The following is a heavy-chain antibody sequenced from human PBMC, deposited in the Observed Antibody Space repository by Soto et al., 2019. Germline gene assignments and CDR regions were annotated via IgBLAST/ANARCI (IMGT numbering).Heavy chain of an antibody. CDR3: AKDLERDAILVIRAFDI. CDR2: ISWNSGSI. V-gene: IGHV3-9*01. J-gene: IGHJ3*02. D-gene: IGHD3-9*01. Sequence: GGSLRLSCAASGFTFDDYAMHWVRQAPGKGLEWVSGISWNSGSIGYADSVKGRFTISRDNAKNSLYLQMNSLRAEDTALYYCAKDLERDAILVIRAFDIWGQGTMVTVSS. CDR1: GFTFDDYA.